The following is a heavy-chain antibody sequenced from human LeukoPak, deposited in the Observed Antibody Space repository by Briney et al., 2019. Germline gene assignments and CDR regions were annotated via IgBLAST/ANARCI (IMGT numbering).Heavy chain of an antibody. Sequence: GGSLRLSCAASGFTFSSYEMNWVRQAPGKGLEWVSYISSSGSYIYYADSVKGRFTISRDNAKNSLYLQMNSLRAEDTAVYYCARGGANDYWGQGTLVTVSS. J-gene: IGHJ4*02. CDR1: GFTFSSYE. D-gene: IGHD4/OR15-4a*01. V-gene: IGHV3-21*05. CDR3: ARGGANDY. CDR2: ISSSGSYI.